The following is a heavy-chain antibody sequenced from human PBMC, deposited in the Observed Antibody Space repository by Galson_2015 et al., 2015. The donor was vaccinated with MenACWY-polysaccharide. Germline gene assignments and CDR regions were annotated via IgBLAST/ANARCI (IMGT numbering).Heavy chain of an antibody. V-gene: IGHV3-53*01. Sequence: SLRLSCAVSGFRVSDMFLSWVRQVPGRGLEYVSDIYPSGATYYRDSVRGRFTMLRDAFPNSLYLHMNNLRVEDTAIYFCPRESNWAYDSWGTGTLVTVSS. CDR2: IYPSGAT. D-gene: IGHD3-16*01. J-gene: IGHJ4*02. CDR1: GFRVSDMF. CDR3: PRESNWAYDS.